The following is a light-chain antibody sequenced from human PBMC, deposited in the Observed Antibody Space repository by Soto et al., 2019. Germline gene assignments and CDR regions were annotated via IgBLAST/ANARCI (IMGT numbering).Light chain of an antibody. J-gene: IGLJ2*01. Sequence: SYELTQPPSVSVAPGKTASITCGGNNIGSESVHWYQQKPGQAPVLVIYYDYDRPSGIPERFSGSNSGNTATLTISRVEAGDEADYYCQVWDRSSDYHVVFGGGTKLTVL. CDR3: QVWDRSSDYHVV. V-gene: IGLV3-21*04. CDR2: YDY. CDR1: NIGSES.